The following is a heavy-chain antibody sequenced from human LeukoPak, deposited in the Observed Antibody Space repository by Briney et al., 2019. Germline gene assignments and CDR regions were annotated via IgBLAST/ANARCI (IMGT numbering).Heavy chain of an antibody. J-gene: IGHJ6*02. CDR2: IIPIFGTA. V-gene: IGHV1-69*01. CDR1: GGTFSSYA. Sequence: SVKVSCKASGGTFSSYAISWVRQAPGQGLEWMGGIIPIFGTANYAQKFLGRVTITADESTSTAYMELSSLRSEDTAVYYCARSLSSSEYYYYGMDVWGQGTTVTVSS. D-gene: IGHD6-6*01. CDR3: ARSLSSSEYYYYGMDV.